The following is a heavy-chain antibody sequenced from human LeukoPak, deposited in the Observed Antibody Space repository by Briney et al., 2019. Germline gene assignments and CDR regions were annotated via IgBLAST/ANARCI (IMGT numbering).Heavy chain of an antibody. V-gene: IGHV3-23*01. CDR1: GFTFSSYG. CDR3: ARDNWVDC. J-gene: IGHJ5*01. Sequence: PGGSLRPSCEASGFTFSSYGMSWVRQGPGKGLEWVSAISGSGGSTFYADSVKGRFTSSRDNAKNSLYLQMNSLKVEDTAIYYCARDNWVDCWGQGTLVTVSS. CDR2: ISGSGGST.